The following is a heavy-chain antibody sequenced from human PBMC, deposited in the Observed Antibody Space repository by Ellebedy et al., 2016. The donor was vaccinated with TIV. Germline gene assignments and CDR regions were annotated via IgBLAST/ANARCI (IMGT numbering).Heavy chain of an antibody. Sequence: GGSLRLSCAASEFTFSTYSMNWVRQAPGKGLEWVSSISSTSTYTFYADSVKGRFTISRDNAKDSLYLQMNSLTAEETAVYYCARGTHYYWFGMDVWGQGTTVTVSS. CDR3: ARGTHYYWFGMDV. J-gene: IGHJ6*02. V-gene: IGHV3-21*01. CDR1: EFTFSTYS. CDR2: ISSTSTYT.